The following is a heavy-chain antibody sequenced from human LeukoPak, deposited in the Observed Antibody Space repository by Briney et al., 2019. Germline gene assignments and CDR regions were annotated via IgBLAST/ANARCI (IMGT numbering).Heavy chain of an antibody. D-gene: IGHD6-13*01. J-gene: IGHJ4*02. CDR1: GFTVSSNY. CDR2: IYSGGST. CDR3: AKAPGSSWYDSPYYLDY. V-gene: IGHV3-53*01. Sequence: AGGSLRLSCAASGFTVSSNYMSWVRQAPGKGLEWVSVIYSGGSTYYADSVKGRFTISRDNSKNTLYLQMNSLRAEDTAVYYCAKAPGSSWYDSPYYLDYWGQGPLVTVSS.